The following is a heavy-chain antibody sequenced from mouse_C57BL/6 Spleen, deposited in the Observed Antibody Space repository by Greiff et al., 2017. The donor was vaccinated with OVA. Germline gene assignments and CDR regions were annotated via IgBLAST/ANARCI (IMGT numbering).Heavy chain of an antibody. V-gene: IGHV1-18*01. Sequence: EVQLQQSGPELVKPGASVKIPCKASGYTFTDYNMDWVKQSHGKSLEWIGDINPNNGGTIYNQKFKGKAKLTVDKSASTAYMELRSLTSEGKEVYYCARSYYVTSDFDYWGQGTTLTVSS. CDR2: INPNNGGT. CDR1: GYTFTDYN. D-gene: IGHD1-1*01. J-gene: IGHJ2*01. CDR3: ARSYYVTSDFDY.